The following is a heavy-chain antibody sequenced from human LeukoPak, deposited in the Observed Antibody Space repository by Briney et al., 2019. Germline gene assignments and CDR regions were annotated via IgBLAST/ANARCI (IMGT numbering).Heavy chain of an antibody. CDR1: GFTFSSYA. J-gene: IGHJ4*02. CDR2: ISGSGGST. CDR3: AKYQPLLRSFDY. D-gene: IGHD2-2*01. V-gene: IGHV3-23*01. Sequence: GGSLRLSCAASGFTFSSYAMNWVRQAPGKGLEWVSAISGSGGSTYYADSVKGRFTISRDNSKNTLYLQMNSLRAEGTAVYYCAKYQPLLRSFDYWGQGTLVTVSS.